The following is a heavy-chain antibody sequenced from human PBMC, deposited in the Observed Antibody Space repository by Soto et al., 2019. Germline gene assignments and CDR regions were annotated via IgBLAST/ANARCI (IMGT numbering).Heavy chain of an antibody. CDR2: ITLSGGRT. CDR1: GYTFTPYY. V-gene: IGHV1-46*01. Sequence: QVQLVQSGAEVKKPGASVKVPCKASGYTFTPYYRHWVRQPPGQALEWWGKITLSGGRTTYAQKFQDRVIMTSDTSTSTVYMELSSLRSDDTAMYYCARDGCITATCAGGGNWFDPWGQGTPVTVSS. J-gene: IGHJ5*02. D-gene: IGHD3-10*01. CDR3: ARDGCITATCAGGGNWFDP.